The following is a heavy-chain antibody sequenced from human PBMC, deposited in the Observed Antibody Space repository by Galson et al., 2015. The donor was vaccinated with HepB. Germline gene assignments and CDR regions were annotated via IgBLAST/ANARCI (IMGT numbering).Heavy chain of an antibody. CDR3: ARVSSYGMDV. Sequence: SLRLSCAASGFTFSSYTMNWVRQAPGKGLEWVSFISSSSSFIYYADSVKGRFTISRDNAKNSLYLQMNSLRAEDTAVYYCARVSSYGMDVWGPGTTVTVSS. CDR1: GFTFSSYT. D-gene: IGHD2/OR15-2a*01. J-gene: IGHJ6*02. V-gene: IGHV3-21*01. CDR2: ISSSSSFI.